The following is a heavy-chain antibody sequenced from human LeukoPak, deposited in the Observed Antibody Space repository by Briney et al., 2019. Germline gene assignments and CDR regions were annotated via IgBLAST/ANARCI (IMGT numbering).Heavy chain of an antibody. CDR1: GFTFSSYA. Sequence: GGSLRLSCVASGFTFSSYAMHWVRQAPGKGLEWVAVISKDGRDKHHADSVKGRFTISRDNSKNTLYLQMDSLRAEDTAVYFCAKDPRTAAAYYFGYWGQGILVTVSS. D-gene: IGHD6-13*01. V-gene: IGHV3-30*18. CDR3: AKDPRTAAAYYFGY. CDR2: ISKDGRDK. J-gene: IGHJ4*02.